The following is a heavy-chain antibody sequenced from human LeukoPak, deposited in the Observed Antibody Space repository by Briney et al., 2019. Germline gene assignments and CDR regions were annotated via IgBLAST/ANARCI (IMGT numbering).Heavy chain of an antibody. J-gene: IGHJ5*02. CDR1: GGTFSSYA. D-gene: IGHD3-10*01. Sequence: ASVKVSCKASGGTFSSYAISWMRQAPGQGLEWMGGIIPIFGTANYAQKFQGRVTITADESTSTAYMELSSLRSEDTAVYYCARANPTSYITMVRGVSGWFDPWGQGTLVTVSS. CDR3: ARANPTSYITMVRGVSGWFDP. CDR2: IIPIFGTA. V-gene: IGHV1-69*13.